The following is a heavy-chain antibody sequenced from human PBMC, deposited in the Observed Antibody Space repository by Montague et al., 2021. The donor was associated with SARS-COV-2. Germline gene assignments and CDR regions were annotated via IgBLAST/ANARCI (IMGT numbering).Heavy chain of an antibody. CDR2: KYYSGST. CDR1: GASISSRSYY. V-gene: IGHV4-39*07. D-gene: IGHD3-10*01. CDR3: ARVRYYGSGTSLGMDV. J-gene: IGHJ6*02. Sequence: SETLSLTCTVSGASISSRSYYWGWIRQLPGKGLEWIGFKYYSGSTYYNPTLKSRVTISVDTSKNQFSLKLSSVTAADTAVYYCARVRYYGSGTSLGMDVWGQGTTVTVSS.